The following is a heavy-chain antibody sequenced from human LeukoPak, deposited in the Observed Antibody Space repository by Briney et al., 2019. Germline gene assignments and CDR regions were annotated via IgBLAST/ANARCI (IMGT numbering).Heavy chain of an antibody. Sequence: SGGSLRLSCAASGFTFSSYEMNWVRQAPGKGLEWVSYISSSGSTIYYADSVKGRFTISRDNAKNSLYPQMNSLRAEDTAVYYCARRFRRGGSYRWFDPWGQGTLVTVSS. J-gene: IGHJ5*02. D-gene: IGHD1-26*01. CDR2: ISSSGSTI. CDR1: GFTFSSYE. V-gene: IGHV3-48*03. CDR3: ARRFRRGGSYRWFDP.